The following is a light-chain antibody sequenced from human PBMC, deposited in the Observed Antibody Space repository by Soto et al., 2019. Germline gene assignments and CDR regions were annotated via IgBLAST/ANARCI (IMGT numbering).Light chain of an antibody. CDR2: AAS. CDR3: QQTYNTPRT. V-gene: IGKV1-39*01. Sequence: DIQMTQAPSSLSASVGDRVTISCRASQSISRYLSWFQWKPGKAPNLLIYAASSLQSGVPSRFSGSGSGTEFTLTISSLQPEDFATYYCQQTYNTPRTFGQGTKGDIK. J-gene: IGKJ1*01. CDR1: QSISRY.